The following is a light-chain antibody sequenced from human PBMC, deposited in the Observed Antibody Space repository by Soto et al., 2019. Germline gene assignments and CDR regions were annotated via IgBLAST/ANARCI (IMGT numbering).Light chain of an antibody. V-gene: IGKV3-11*01. CDR3: QQRSNWLIS. Sequence: EIVLTQSPATLSLSPGERATLSCRASQSVSGYLAWYQQKPGQAPRLLIYGGSHRAAGIPSRFSGSGSGTDFTLTISGLEPEDFAVYYCQQRSNWLISFGPGTKVDIK. CDR1: QSVSGY. J-gene: IGKJ3*01. CDR2: GGS.